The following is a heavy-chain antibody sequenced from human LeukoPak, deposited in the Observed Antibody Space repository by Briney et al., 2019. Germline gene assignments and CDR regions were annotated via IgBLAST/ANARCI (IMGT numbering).Heavy chain of an antibody. CDR1: GFTFDDYG. J-gene: IGHJ4*02. D-gene: IGHD2-2*01. CDR3: ARGCWRGYQLPSLLDC. Sequence: GGSLRLSCAASGFTFDDYGMSWVRQAPGKGLEWVSGINWNGGSTGYADSVKGRFTISRDNAKNSLYLQMNSLRAEDTALYYCARGCWRGYQLPSLLDCWGQGTLVTVSS. CDR2: INWNGGST. V-gene: IGHV3-20*04.